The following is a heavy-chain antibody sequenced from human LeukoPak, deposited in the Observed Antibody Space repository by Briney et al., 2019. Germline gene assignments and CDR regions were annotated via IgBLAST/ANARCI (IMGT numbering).Heavy chain of an antibody. CDR3: AKQGHYDILTGTDGYFDY. J-gene: IGHJ4*02. CDR2: IRWNSGSI. V-gene: IGHV3-9*01. Sequence: PGRSLRLSCAGSGFTFDDFAMHWVRQAPGKGLEWVSGIRWNSGSIGYADSVKGLFTISRDNAKNSLYLQMNSLRAEDTALYYCAKQGHYDILTGTDGYFDYWGQGTLVTVSS. D-gene: IGHD3-9*01. CDR1: GFTFDDFA.